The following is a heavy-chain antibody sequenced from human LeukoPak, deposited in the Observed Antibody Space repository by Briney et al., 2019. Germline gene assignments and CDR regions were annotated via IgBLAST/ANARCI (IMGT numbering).Heavy chain of an antibody. Sequence: GGSLRLSCAVSGFTFSNAWMSWVRQAPGKGLEWVGRIKSKVVGGTTDYAAPVKGRFTISRDDSKNMVYLQMNSLKTEDTALYYCTTDLPGNPDDYWGQGTLVTVSS. J-gene: IGHJ4*02. CDR1: GFTFSNAW. CDR3: TTDLPGNPDDY. D-gene: IGHD3-9*01. CDR2: IKSKVVGGTT. V-gene: IGHV3-15*01.